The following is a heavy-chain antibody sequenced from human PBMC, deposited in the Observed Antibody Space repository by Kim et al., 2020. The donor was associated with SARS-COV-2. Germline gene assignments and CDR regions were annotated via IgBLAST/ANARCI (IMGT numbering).Heavy chain of an antibody. CDR2: IIPILGIA. CDR1: GGTFSSYT. J-gene: IGHJ4*02. D-gene: IGHD3-10*01. V-gene: IGHV1-69*02. CDR3: ARELLCFGELSYYFDY. Sequence: SVKVSCKASGGTFSSYTISWVRQAPGQGLEWMGRIIPILGIANYAQKFQGRVTITADKSTSTAYMELSSLRSEDTAVYYCARELLCFGELSYYFDYWGQGTLVTVSS.